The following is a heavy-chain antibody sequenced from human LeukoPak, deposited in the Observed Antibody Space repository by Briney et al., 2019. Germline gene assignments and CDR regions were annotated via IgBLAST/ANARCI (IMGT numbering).Heavy chain of an antibody. CDR2: ILSSGST. CDR3: AVRKFGYPFDI. CDR1: GVSIGSDNYL. Sequence: SQTLSLTCTLPGVSIGSDNYLWSWVRLPAGKGLEWIGRILSSGSTNYNPSLRSRVTFSMDTSKNKFSLHLISVTAADTAVYYCAVRKFGYPFDIWGQGTMVTVSS. D-gene: IGHD3-10*01. J-gene: IGHJ3*02. V-gene: IGHV4-61*02.